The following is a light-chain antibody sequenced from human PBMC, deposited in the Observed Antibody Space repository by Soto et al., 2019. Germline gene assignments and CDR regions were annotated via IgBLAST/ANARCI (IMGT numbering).Light chain of an antibody. J-gene: IGLJ1*01. Sequence: QLMLTQPPSASGTPGQRVTISCSGSSSNIGSHTVDWYQHLPGTAPKLLVYSNNQRPSGVPERFSDSKSGTSASLAISGLQSEDEADYYCATWDDSLNGYVFGTGTKLTVL. CDR3: ATWDDSLNGYV. CDR2: SNN. CDR1: SSNIGSHT. V-gene: IGLV1-44*01.